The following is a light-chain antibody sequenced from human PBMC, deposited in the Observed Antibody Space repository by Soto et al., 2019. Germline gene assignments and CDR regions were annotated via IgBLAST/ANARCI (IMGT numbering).Light chain of an antibody. Sequence: EIVLTQSPGTLSLSPGERATLSCRASQSVSNNYLAWYQQKPGQAPRLLIYGASNRATGIPDRFSGSGSGTDFTLTISSLQPEDFATYYCQKLNSYPLTFGGGTKVDIK. V-gene: IGKV3-20*01. J-gene: IGKJ4*01. CDR1: QSVSNNY. CDR2: GAS. CDR3: QKLNSYPLT.